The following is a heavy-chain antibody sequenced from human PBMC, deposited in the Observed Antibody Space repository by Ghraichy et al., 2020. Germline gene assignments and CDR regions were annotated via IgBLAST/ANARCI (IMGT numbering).Heavy chain of an antibody. V-gene: IGHV1-46*03. J-gene: IGHJ3*02. CDR1: GYTFTSYY. CDR2: INPSGGST. CDR3: ARVVLSQTTVTTTDAFDI. D-gene: IGHD4-17*01. Sequence: ASVKVSCKASGYTFTSYYMHWVRQAPGQGLEWMGIINPSGGSTSYAQKFQGRVTMTRDTSTSTVYMELSSLRSEDTAVYYCARVVLSQTTVTTTDAFDIWGQGTMVTVSS.